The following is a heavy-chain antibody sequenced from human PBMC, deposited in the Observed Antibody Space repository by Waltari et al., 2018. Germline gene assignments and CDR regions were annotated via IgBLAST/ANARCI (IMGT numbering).Heavy chain of an antibody. J-gene: IGHJ4*02. CDR3: ARGSGVDS. D-gene: IGHD7-27*01. Sequence: EVQLLESGGGLVQPGGSLRLSCAASGFTFSTYVMNWVRQAPGKGLGGVSSISDAGGIINYADSVKGRFIISRDNSKNTLYLQMNSLRADDTAVYYCARGSGVDSWGQGTLVTISS. CDR1: GFTFSTYV. CDR2: ISDAGGII. V-gene: IGHV3-23*01.